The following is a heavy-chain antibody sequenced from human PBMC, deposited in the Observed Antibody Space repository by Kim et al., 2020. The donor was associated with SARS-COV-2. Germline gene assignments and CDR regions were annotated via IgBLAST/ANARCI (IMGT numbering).Heavy chain of an antibody. CDR3: ARSGVTMIVVDY. J-gene: IGHJ4*02. D-gene: IGHD3-22*01. CDR1: GFTFSSYA. CDR2: ISYDGSNK. Sequence: GGSLRLSCAASGFTFSSYAMHWVRQAPGKGLEWVAVISYDGSNKYYADSVKGRFTISRDNSKNTLYLQMNSLRAEDTAVYYCARSGVTMIVVDYWGQGTL. V-gene: IGHV3-30-3*01.